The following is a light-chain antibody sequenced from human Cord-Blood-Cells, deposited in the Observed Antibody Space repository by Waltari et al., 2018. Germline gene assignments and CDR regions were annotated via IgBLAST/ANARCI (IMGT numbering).Light chain of an antibody. CDR1: SSNIGSNY. Sequence: QSVLTQPPSASGTPGQRVTISCSGSSSNIGSNYVYWYQQLPGTAPKILIYRKDQLPSGVPDRFSGSKSGTSAALAISGLRSEDEADYYCAAWDDSLSGPCVVFGGGTKLTVL. CDR2: RKD. J-gene: IGLJ2*01. V-gene: IGLV1-47*01. CDR3: AAWDDSLSGPCVV.